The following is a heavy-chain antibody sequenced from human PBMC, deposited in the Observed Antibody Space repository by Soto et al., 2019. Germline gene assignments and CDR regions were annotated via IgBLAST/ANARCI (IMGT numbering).Heavy chain of an antibody. CDR3: AKDFKVSGSHYGTLNYYYGMDV. J-gene: IGHJ6*02. D-gene: IGHD3-10*01. V-gene: IGHV3-30*18. CDR2: ISYDGYLK. CDR1: GFTFSTYG. Sequence: GGSLRLSCAASGFTFSTYGMQWVRQAPGKGLEWVAVISYDGYLKYYVDAVKGRFTVARDNSKNTLFLEMNSLRVEDTAVYFCAKDFKVSGSHYGTLNYYYGMDVWGQGTTVTSP.